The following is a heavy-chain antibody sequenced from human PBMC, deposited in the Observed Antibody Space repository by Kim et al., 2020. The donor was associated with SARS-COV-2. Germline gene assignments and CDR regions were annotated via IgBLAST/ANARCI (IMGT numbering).Heavy chain of an antibody. CDR2: IYPGDSDT. D-gene: IGHD6-13*01. J-gene: IGHJ6*02. CDR3: ARHGVGSRSWYVPDGMDV. V-gene: IGHV5-51*01. CDR1: GYSFTSYW. Sequence: GESLKISCKGSGYSFTSYWIGWVRQMPGKGLECMGIIYPGDSDTRYSPSFQGQVTISADKSISTAYLQWSSLKASDTAMYYCARHGVGSRSWYVPDGMDVWGQGTTVTVSS.